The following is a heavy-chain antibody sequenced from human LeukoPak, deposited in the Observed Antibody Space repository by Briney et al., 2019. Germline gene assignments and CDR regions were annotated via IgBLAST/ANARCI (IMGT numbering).Heavy chain of an antibody. V-gene: IGHV1-18*01. Sequence: ASVKVSFKASGYTFTNYGISWVRQAPGQGLEWMGWISAYNGNTKYPQKFQARVTMTTDTSTSIAYMELRSLRYDDTAVYFCGRSFGNYYGSGTPPLYFDYWGQGTLVTVSS. D-gene: IGHD3-10*01. CDR3: GRSFGNYYGSGTPPLYFDY. CDR1: GYTFTNYG. CDR2: ISAYNGNT. J-gene: IGHJ4*02.